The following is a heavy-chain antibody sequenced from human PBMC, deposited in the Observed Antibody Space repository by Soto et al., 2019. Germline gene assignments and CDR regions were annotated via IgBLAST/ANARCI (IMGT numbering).Heavy chain of an antibody. Sequence: GGSLRLSCAASGFTFSSYNMNWVRQAPGKGLEWVSAISGGSSHIYYADSLKGRFTISRDNAKNSLYLQMNSLRAEDTAVYYCARDCSSTSCYDYYGMDVWGQGTTVTVSS. J-gene: IGHJ6*02. CDR2: ISGGSSHI. CDR3: ARDCSSTSCYDYYGMDV. V-gene: IGHV3-21*01. D-gene: IGHD2-2*01. CDR1: GFTFSSYN.